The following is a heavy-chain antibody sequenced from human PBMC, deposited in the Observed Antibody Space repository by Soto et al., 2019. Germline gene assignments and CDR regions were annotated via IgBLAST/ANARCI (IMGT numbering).Heavy chain of an antibody. J-gene: IGHJ4*02. V-gene: IGHV3-7*01. D-gene: IGHD3-16*01. CDR3: VCGGNFFVY. Sequence: EVQLVESGGGLVQPGGSLRLSCAASGFTFSTYWMTWVRRPPGKGREWVANLDHDGSEGYYVDSVRGRFTISRDNAKNSLYLQMNSLRAEDTAVYYCVCGGNFFVYWGQGTLVTVSP. CDR1: GFTFSTYW. CDR2: LDHDGSEG.